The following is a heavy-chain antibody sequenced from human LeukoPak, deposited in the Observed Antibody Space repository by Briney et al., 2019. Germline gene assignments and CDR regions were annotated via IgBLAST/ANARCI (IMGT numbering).Heavy chain of an antibody. CDR3: ARDHSSGWYSDYFDY. Sequence: GGSLRLSCAASGFTFSSYWMYWVRQAPGKGLEWVAVIWYDGSNKYYADSVKGRFTISRDNSENTLYLQMNSLRAEDTAVYYCARDHSSGWYSDYFDYWGQGTLVTVSS. J-gene: IGHJ4*02. CDR2: IWYDGSNK. CDR1: GFTFSSYW. D-gene: IGHD6-19*01. V-gene: IGHV3-33*08.